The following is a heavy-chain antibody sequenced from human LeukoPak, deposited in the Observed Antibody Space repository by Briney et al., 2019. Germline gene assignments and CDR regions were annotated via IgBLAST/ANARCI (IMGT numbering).Heavy chain of an antibody. CDR2: ISSSSSYI. D-gene: IGHD6-13*01. V-gene: IGHV3-21*01. J-gene: IGHJ3*02. Sequence: GGSLRLSCAASGFTFSSYIMNWVRQAPGKGLEWVSSISSSSSYIYYADSVKGRFTISRDNAKNSLYLQMNSLRAEDTAVYYCAREDFIAAAGYGAFDIWGQGTMVTVSS. CDR1: GFTFSSYI. CDR3: AREDFIAAAGYGAFDI.